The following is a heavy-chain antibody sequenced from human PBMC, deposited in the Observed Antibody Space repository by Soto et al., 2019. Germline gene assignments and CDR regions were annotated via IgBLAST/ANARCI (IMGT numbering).Heavy chain of an antibody. CDR1: GVSISSSSYY. V-gene: IGHV4-30-4*08. CDR2: IYYSGST. CDR3: ARDSYGSGSHYYYGMDV. D-gene: IGHD3-10*01. Sequence: SETLSLTCTVSGVSISSSSYYWGWIRQPPGKGLEWIGYIYYSGSTYYNPSLKSRVTISVDTSKNQFSLKLSSVTAADTAVYYCARDSYGSGSHYYYGMDVWGQGTTVTVSS. J-gene: IGHJ6*02.